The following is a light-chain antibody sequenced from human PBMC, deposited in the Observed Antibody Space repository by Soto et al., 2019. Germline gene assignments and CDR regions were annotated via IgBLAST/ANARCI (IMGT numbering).Light chain of an antibody. CDR3: GSYRITTAV. J-gene: IGLJ1*01. Sequence: QSVLTQPASVSGSPGQSITISCTGTSSDVGGYNCVSWYQQYPGKAPKLMIYDVTTRPSGVSNRFSGSKSGNTASLTISGLQAEDEADYYCGSYRITTAVFGTGTKVTVL. CDR2: DVT. CDR1: SSDVGGYNC. V-gene: IGLV2-14*01.